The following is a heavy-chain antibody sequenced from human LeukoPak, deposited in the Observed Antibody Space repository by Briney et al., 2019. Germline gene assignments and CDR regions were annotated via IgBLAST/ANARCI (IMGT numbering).Heavy chain of an antibody. CDR3: AKLLGCCSSTSCATSDY. CDR1: GYSISSGYY. J-gene: IGHJ4*02. D-gene: IGHD2-2*01. Sequence: PSETLSLTCAVSGYSISSGYYWGWIRQPPGKGLEWIGSIYHSGSTYYNPSLKSRVTISVDTSKNQFSLKLSSVTAADTAVYYCAKLLGCCSSTSCATSDYWGQGTLVTVSS. V-gene: IGHV4-38-2*01. CDR2: IYHSGST.